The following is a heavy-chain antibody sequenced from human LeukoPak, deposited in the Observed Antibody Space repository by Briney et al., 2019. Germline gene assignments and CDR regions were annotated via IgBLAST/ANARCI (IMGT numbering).Heavy chain of an antibody. D-gene: IGHD4-11*01. V-gene: IGHV4-59*01. CDR3: ARYSNYCVDY. Sequence: SETLSLTCTVSGGSISSYYWSWIRQPPGKGLECIAYIYYSGSTNYNPSLKSRVTMSVDTSRNQFSLKLSSVTAADTAVYYCARYSNYCVDYWGQGTLVTVSS. CDR2: IYYSGST. CDR1: GGSISSYY. J-gene: IGHJ4*02.